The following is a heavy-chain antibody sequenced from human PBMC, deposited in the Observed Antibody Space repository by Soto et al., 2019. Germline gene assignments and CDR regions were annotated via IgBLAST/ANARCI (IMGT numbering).Heavy chain of an antibody. CDR1: GGTFSSYA. CDR2: IIPIFGTA. CDR3: ASSRYYDFWCRNYYYYYGMDV. J-gene: IGHJ6*02. D-gene: IGHD3-3*01. Sequence: QVQLVQSGAEVKKPGSSVKVSCKASGGTFSSYAISWVRQAPGQGLEWMGGIIPIFGTANYAQKFQGRVTITADESTSTAYMELSSLRSEDTAVYYCASSRYYDFWCRNYYYYYGMDVWGQGTTVTVS. V-gene: IGHV1-69*01.